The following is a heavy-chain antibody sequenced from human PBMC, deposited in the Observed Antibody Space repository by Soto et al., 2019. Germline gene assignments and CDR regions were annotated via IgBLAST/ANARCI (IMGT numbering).Heavy chain of an antibody. CDR3: ARGILWWSGYYYGMDV. V-gene: IGHV4-31*03. CDR2: IYYSGST. Sequence: QVQLQESGPGLVKPSQTLSLTCTVSGGSISSGGYYWSWIRQHPGKGLEWIGYIYYSGSTYYNPSLKSRVTISVDTSKNQCSLKLSSVTAADTAVYYCARGILWWSGYYYGMDVWGQGTTVTVSS. J-gene: IGHJ6*02. D-gene: IGHD2-21*01. CDR1: GGSISSGGYY.